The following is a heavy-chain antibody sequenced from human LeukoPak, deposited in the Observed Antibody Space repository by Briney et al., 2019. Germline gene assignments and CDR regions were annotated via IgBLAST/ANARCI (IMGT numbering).Heavy chain of an antibody. Sequence: GGALETSWKGSGYLFTSYWIGWGRQMPGKGLEWGGIIYPGDSDTRYSPSFEGQVTISANKSIRLAFLQWSKLEASEPALYYWARLKWSSFRHFDYWGQGTLATVSS. D-gene: IGHD3-10*01. V-gene: IGHV5-51*01. CDR3: ARLKWSSFRHFDY. CDR2: IYPGDSDT. CDR1: GYLFTSYW. J-gene: IGHJ4*02.